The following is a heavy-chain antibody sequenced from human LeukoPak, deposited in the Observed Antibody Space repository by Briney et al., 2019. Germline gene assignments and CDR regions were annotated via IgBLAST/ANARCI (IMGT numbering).Heavy chain of an antibody. CDR2: ISGGGDRT. CDR3: ARVPGWYYYMDV. V-gene: IGHV3-23*01. Sequence: PGGSLRLSCVASGFTFNSLAMGWVRQAPGKGLEWVSDISGGGDRTDYADSVKGRFTISRDNAKNSLYLQMNSLRAEDTAVYYCARVPGWYYYMDVWGKGTTVTVSS. J-gene: IGHJ6*03. CDR1: GFTFNSLA.